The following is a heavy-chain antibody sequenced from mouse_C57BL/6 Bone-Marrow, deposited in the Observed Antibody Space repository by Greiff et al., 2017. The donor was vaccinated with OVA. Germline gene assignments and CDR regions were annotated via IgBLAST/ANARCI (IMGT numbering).Heavy chain of an antibody. J-gene: IGHJ1*03. V-gene: IGHV5-17*01. CDR2: ISSGSSTI. CDR1: GFTFSDYG. CDR3: ARNITTHWYFDV. Sequence: EVKLQESGGGLVKPGGSLKLSCAASGFTFSDYGMHWVRQAPEKGLEWVAYISSGSSTIYYADTVKGRFTISRDNAKNTLFLQMTSLRSEDTAMYYCARNITTHWYFDVWGTGTTVTVSS. D-gene: IGHD1-2*01.